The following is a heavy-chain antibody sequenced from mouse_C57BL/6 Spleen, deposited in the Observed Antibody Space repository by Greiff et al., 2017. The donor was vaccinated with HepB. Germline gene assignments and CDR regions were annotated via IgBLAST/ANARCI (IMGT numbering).Heavy chain of an antibody. V-gene: IGHV5-17*01. CDR1: GFTFSDYG. CDR2: ISSGSSTI. CDR3: ARPRDYDYDWFAY. D-gene: IGHD2-4*01. Sequence: DVKLVESGGGLVKPGGSLKLSCAASGFTFSDYGMHWVRQAPEKGLEWVAYISSGSSTIYYADTVKGRFTISRDNAKNTLFLQMTILRSEDTAMYYCARPRDYDYDWFAYWGQGTLVTVSA. J-gene: IGHJ3*01.